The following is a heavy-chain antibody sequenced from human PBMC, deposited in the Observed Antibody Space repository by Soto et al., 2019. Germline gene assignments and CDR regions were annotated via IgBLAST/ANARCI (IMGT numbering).Heavy chain of an antibody. V-gene: IGHV4-31*03. CDR1: GESINSGGYY. D-gene: IGHD6-6*01. Sequence: PSETLSLTCSVSGESINSGGYYWSWIRHHPGKGLEWIGYIYDSGSAYYNPSLKSRVTISMDTSKNHFAMRLSSVTAADTAVYYCARASSSSSAADYWGQGTQVTSPQ. CDR2: IYDSGSA. CDR3: ARASSSSSAADY. J-gene: IGHJ4*02.